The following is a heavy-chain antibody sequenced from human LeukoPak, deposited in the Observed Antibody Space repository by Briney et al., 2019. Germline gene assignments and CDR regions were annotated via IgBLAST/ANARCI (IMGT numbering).Heavy chain of an antibody. Sequence: AGGSLRLSCAASGFTFSSYSMNWVRQAPGKGLEWVSSISSSSGYIYYADSVKGRFTISRDNAKNSLYLQMNSLRAEDTAVYYCASDILTGFDAFDIWGQGTMVTVSS. J-gene: IGHJ3*02. CDR3: ASDILTGFDAFDI. CDR2: ISSSSGYI. V-gene: IGHV3-21*01. D-gene: IGHD3-9*01. CDR1: GFTFSSYS.